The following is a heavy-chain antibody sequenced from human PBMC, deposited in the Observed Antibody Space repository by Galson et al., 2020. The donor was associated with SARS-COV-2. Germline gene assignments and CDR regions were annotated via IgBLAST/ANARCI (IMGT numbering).Heavy chain of an antibody. CDR1: GYPISTYE. Sequence: ASVTVSCKASGYPISTYEISWVRRAPGPGLEWMGWLSTYNGDTNYAPKFQGRVTMTTDTSANSVYRALRNLRSDDTATYYCARDGEIGYDYRAVGYWGQGTLVTVSS. D-gene: IGHD5-12*01. V-gene: IGHV1-18*01. CDR2: LSTYNGDT. J-gene: IGHJ4*02. CDR3: ARDGEIGYDYRAVGY.